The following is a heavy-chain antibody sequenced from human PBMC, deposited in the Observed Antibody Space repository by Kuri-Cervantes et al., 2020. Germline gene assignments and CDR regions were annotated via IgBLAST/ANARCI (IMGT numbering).Heavy chain of an antibody. D-gene: IGHD3-10*01. Sequence: GGSLRLSCAASGFTFSAYWMSWVRQAPGKGLEWVAVIWCDGSNKYYADSVKGRFTISRDNSKNTLYLQMNSLRAEDTAVYYCARDSGSGSYSAYYGMDVWGQGTTVTVSS. CDR3: ARDSGSGSYSAYYGMDV. V-gene: IGHV3-33*08. CDR2: IWCDGSNK. CDR1: GFTFSAYW. J-gene: IGHJ6*02.